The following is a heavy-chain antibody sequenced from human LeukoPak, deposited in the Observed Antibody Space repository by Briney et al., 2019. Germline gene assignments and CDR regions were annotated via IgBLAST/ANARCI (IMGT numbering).Heavy chain of an antibody. Sequence: PSETLSLTCIVSGGSISSYYWSWIRQPAGKGLEWIGRIYSTGSTNYNPSLKSRVTMSVDTSKNQFSLRLRSVTAADTAVYCCARQIASAGTAGFDFWGQGALVTVTS. CDR3: ARQIASAGTAGFDF. D-gene: IGHD6-13*01. J-gene: IGHJ4*02. CDR2: IYSTGST. CDR1: GGSISSYY. V-gene: IGHV4-4*07.